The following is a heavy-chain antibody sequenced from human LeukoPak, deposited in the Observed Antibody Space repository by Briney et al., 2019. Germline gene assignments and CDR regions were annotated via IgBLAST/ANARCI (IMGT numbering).Heavy chain of an antibody. CDR2: IYYSGST. CDR1: GYSISSGYY. D-gene: IGHD4/OR15-4a*01. V-gene: IGHV4-38-2*02. Sequence: SETLSLXCTVSGYSISSGYYWGWIRQPPGKGLEWIGSIYYSGSTYYNPSLKSRVTISVDTSKNQFSLKLSSVTAADTAVYYCARGYDYGPYYFDYWGQGTLVTVSS. J-gene: IGHJ4*02. CDR3: ARGYDYGPYYFDY.